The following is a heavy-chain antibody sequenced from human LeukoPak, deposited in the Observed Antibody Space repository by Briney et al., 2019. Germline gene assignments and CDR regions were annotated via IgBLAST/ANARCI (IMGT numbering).Heavy chain of an antibody. CDR1: GFTFSSYW. V-gene: IGHV3-7*01. CDR3: ARDAHCSSTSCSQYYYYMDV. Sequence: GGSLRLSCAASGFTFSSYWMSWVRQAPGKGLEWVANIKQDGSEKYYVGSVKGRFTISRDNAKNSLYLQMNSLRAEDTAVYYCARDAHCSSTSCSQYYYYMDVWGKGTTVTVSS. CDR2: IKQDGSEK. D-gene: IGHD2-2*01. J-gene: IGHJ6*03.